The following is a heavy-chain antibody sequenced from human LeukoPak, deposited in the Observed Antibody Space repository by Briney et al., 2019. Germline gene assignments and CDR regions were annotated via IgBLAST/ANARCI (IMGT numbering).Heavy chain of an antibody. CDR3: ARLPAARLISGAFDI. CDR2: IYSSGST. J-gene: IGHJ3*02. V-gene: IGHV4-59*01. Sequence: SETLSLTCTVSGDSISRYYWSWIRQPPGKGLEWVAYIYSSGSTNYNPSLKSRLTISIDTSKKQFSLKVSSVTAADTALYYCARLPAARLISGAFDIWGQGTMVTDSS. CDR1: GDSISRYY. D-gene: IGHD1-20*01.